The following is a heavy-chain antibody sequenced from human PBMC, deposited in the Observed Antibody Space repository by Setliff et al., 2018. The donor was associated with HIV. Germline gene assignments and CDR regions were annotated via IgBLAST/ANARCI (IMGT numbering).Heavy chain of an antibody. CDR3: ARGEFYCGTDCYWSSFEY. D-gene: IGHD2-21*02. J-gene: IGHJ4*02. CDR2: IYTSGST. Sequence: PSETLSLTCPVSGGSMSTYYWSWIRQPPGKGLEWIGYIYTSGSTNYNPSLRSRVTISVDTSKNHFSLRLSSVTAADTAVYYCARGEFYCGTDCYWSSFEYCGQGILVTVSS. V-gene: IGHV4-4*08. CDR1: GGSMSTYY.